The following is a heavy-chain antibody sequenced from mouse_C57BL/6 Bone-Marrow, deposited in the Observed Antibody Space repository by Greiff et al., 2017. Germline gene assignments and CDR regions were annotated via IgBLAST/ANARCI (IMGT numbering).Heavy chain of an antibody. CDR3: ARRYYGSSPAWFAY. J-gene: IGHJ3*01. CDR2: IDPSDSYT. Sequence: VQLQQPGAELVMPGASVKLSCKASGYTFTSYWMHWVKQRPGQGLEWIGEIDPSDSYTNYNQKFKGKSTLTVDKSSSTAYMQLSSLTSEDSAVYYCARRYYGSSPAWFAYWGQGTLVTVSA. CDR1: GYTFTSYW. D-gene: IGHD1-1*01. V-gene: IGHV1-69*01.